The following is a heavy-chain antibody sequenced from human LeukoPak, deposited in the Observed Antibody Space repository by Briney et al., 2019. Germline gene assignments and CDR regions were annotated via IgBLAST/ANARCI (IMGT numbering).Heavy chain of an antibody. Sequence: PGGSLRLSCAASGFTFSSYAMSWVRQAPGKGLEWVSTISTNVGGTYYADSVKGRFTISRDNSKNTLYLQMNSLRAEDTAVYYCARAAAVSGAFRDNWFDPWGQGTLVTVSS. J-gene: IGHJ5*02. D-gene: IGHD6-13*01. V-gene: IGHV3-23*01. CDR2: ISTNVGGT. CDR3: ARAAAVSGAFRDNWFDP. CDR1: GFTFSSYA.